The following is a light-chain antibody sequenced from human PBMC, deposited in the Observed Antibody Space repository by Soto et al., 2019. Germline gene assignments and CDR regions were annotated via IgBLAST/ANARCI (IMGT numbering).Light chain of an antibody. Sequence: EIVLTQSPATLSLSPGERATLSCRASQSVTSYLAWYQQRPGQAPRLLIYDVPNRATGIPARFSGSGSGTDFTFTISSLEPEDFAVYYCQQRNNWPPRYTFGQGTKLEIK. J-gene: IGKJ2*01. CDR3: QQRNNWPPRYT. CDR1: QSVTSY. V-gene: IGKV3-11*01. CDR2: DVP.